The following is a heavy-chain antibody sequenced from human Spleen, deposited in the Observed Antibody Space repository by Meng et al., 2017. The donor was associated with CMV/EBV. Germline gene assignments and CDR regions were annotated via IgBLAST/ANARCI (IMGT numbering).Heavy chain of an antibody. V-gene: IGHV4-59*10. J-gene: IGHJ5*02. CDR3: ARDGVRWRYFNWFDP. CDR1: GGSISSYY. Sequence: QGTLQQWGAGLLKPSETLSLSLTVSGGSISSYYWSWIRQPAGKGLEWIGRIYTSGSTNYNPSLKSRVTMSVDTSKNQFSLKLSSVTAADTAVYYCARDGVRWRYFNWFDPWGQGTLVTVSS. CDR2: IYTSGST. D-gene: IGHD2/OR15-2a*01.